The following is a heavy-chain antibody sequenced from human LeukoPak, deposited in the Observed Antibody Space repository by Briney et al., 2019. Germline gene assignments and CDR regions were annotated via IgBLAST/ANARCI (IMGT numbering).Heavy chain of an antibody. V-gene: IGHV3-30-3*01. CDR3: ARGRSWYFDY. Sequence: GGSLRLSCAASGFTFSSYAMSWVRQAPGKGLEWVAVISYDGSNKYYADSVKGRFTISRDNSKNTLYLQMNSLRAEDTAVYYCARGRSWYFDYWGQGTLVTVSS. CDR1: GFTFSSYA. J-gene: IGHJ4*02. CDR2: ISYDGSNK. D-gene: IGHD6-13*01.